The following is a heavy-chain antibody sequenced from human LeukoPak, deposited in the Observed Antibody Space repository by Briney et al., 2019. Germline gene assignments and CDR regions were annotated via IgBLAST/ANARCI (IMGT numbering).Heavy chain of an antibody. CDR2: IYYSGST. Sequence: SETLSLTCTVSGGSISSYYRSWIRQPPGGGLEWIGYIYYSGSTNYNPYLKRRVTISLDTSKSQFSLKLRSVTAADTAVYYCAGSGLDSRYYFGMDVWGQGTTVTVSS. J-gene: IGHJ6*02. CDR1: GGSISSYY. V-gene: IGHV4-59*01. D-gene: IGHD5-12*01. CDR3: AGSGLDSRYYFGMDV.